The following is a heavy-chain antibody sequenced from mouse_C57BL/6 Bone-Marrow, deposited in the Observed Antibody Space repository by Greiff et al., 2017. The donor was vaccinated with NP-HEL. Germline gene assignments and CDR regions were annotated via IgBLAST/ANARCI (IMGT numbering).Heavy chain of an antibody. J-gene: IGHJ3*01. D-gene: IGHD2-1*01. CDR1: GYTFTDYY. CDR3: AREDYGKGFAY. Sequence: EVQLQQSGPVLVKPGASVKMSCKASGYTFTDYYMNWVKQSHGKSLEWIGVINPYNGGTSYNQKFKGKATLTVDKSSSTAYMELNSLTSEDSAVYYCAREDYGKGFAYWGQGTLVTVSA. V-gene: IGHV1-19*01. CDR2: INPYNGGT.